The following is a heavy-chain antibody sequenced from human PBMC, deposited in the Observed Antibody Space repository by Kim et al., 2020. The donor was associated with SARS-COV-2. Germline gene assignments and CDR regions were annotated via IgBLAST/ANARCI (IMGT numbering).Heavy chain of an antibody. Sequence: SDYAESVKSRITINADTSKNQFSLQLNSVTPEDTAVYYCARFRRDDAFNIWGQGTMVTVSS. V-gene: IGHV6-1*01. CDR2: S. J-gene: IGHJ3*02. CDR3: ARFRRDDAFNI.